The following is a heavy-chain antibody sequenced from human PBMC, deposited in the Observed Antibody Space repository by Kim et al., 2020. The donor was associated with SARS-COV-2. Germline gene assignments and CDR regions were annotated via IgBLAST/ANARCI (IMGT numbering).Heavy chain of an antibody. Sequence: GSMKGRFTISRENAKNSLYLQMNSLRAGDTAVYYCARSHYYDSSGNAFDIWGQGTMVTVSS. V-gene: IGHV3-13*01. J-gene: IGHJ3*02. D-gene: IGHD3-22*01. CDR3: ARSHYYDSSGNAFDI.